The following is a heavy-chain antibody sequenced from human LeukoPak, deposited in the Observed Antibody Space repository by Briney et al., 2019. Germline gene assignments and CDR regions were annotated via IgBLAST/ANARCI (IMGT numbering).Heavy chain of an antibody. Sequence: PSETLSLTCTVSGYSISSGFYWGWIRQPPGKGLEWIGSIYHSGSTYYNPSFKSRVTISVDTSKNQFSLKLSSVTAADTAVYYCARSRSYYYYYMDVWGKGTTVTVSS. CDR3: ARSRSYYYYYMDV. CDR1: GYSISSGFY. J-gene: IGHJ6*03. D-gene: IGHD1-14*01. CDR2: IYHSGST. V-gene: IGHV4-38-2*02.